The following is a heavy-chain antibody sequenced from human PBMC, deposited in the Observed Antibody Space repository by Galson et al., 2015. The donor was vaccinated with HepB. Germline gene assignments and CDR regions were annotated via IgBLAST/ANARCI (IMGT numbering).Heavy chain of an antibody. D-gene: IGHD1-1*01. V-gene: IGHV7-4-1*02. J-gene: IGHJ4*02. Sequence: SVKVSCKASGSTFTNYAMNWVRQAPGQGLEWMGWINTKTGNPTYAQGLTGQFVFSLDTSIDTAYLQISSLKAEDTAVYFCVTPGPTGTTDWVFDIWGQGTLVTVSS. CDR1: GSTFTNYA. CDR2: INTKTGNP. CDR3: VTPGPTGTTDWVFDI.